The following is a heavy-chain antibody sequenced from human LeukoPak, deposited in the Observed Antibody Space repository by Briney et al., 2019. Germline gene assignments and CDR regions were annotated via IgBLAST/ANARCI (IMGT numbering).Heavy chain of an antibody. J-gene: IGHJ4*02. Sequence: ASVKVSCKTSGYTFTGYYMHWVRQAPGQGLEWMGWINPNSGGSNYAQKFQGRVTMTRDTSISTAYMELSRLRSDDTAVYYCASEGSRGYSYGNWGQGTLVTVSS. D-gene: IGHD5-18*01. V-gene: IGHV1-2*02. CDR2: INPNSGGS. CDR3: ASEGSRGYSYGN. CDR1: GYTFTGYY.